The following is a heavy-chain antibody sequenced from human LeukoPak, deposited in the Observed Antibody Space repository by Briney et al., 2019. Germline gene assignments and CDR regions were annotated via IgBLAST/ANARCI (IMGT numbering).Heavy chain of an antibody. D-gene: IGHD6-13*01. CDR1: GFTFSSYG. CDR3: AKDQSSWYSGLFDY. Sequence: GGSLRLSCAASGFTFSSYGMHWVRQAPGKGLEWVAVISYDGSNKYYADSVKGRFTISRDNSKNTLYLQMNSLRAEDTAVYYCAKDQSSWYSGLFDYRGQGTLVTVSS. J-gene: IGHJ4*02. V-gene: IGHV3-30*18. CDR2: ISYDGSNK.